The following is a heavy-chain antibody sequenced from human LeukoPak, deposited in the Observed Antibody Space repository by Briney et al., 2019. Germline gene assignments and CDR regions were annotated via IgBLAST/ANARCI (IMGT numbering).Heavy chain of an antibody. V-gene: IGHV4-31*03. D-gene: IGHD3-22*01. CDR2: IYYSGSTH. J-gene: IGHJ4*02. Sequence: SQTLSLTCTVSGGSFSNGGYYCGWIRQHPGTGLEWIGYIYYSGSTHYCNPSLKSRLTISVDTSKNQFTLNLSSVTAADTAVYYCARSDSTGYYFGDWGQGTLVTVFS. CDR1: GGSFSNGGYY. CDR3: ARSDSTGYYFGD.